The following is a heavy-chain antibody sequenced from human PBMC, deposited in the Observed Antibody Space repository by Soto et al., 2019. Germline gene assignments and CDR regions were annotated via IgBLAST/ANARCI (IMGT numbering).Heavy chain of an antibody. J-gene: IGHJ4*01. V-gene: IGHV3-23*01. Sequence: TGGSLRLSCAASGFTISSYAMSWVRQAPGKGLEWVSAISGSGGSTYYADSVKGRFTISRDNSKDTLYLQMNSLRAEDTAVYYCAKSNLNDFWSGYYYYFDYWGQGTLVTVSS. CDR2: ISGSGGST. CDR3: AKSNLNDFWSGYYYYFDY. CDR1: GFTISSYA. D-gene: IGHD3-3*01.